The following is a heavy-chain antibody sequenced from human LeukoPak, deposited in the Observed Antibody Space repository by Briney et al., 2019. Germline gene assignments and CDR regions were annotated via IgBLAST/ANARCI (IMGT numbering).Heavy chain of an antibody. D-gene: IGHD3-10*01. CDR3: ARGPDYYGSGIRYFDY. J-gene: IGHJ4*02. CDR2: INHSGST. V-gene: IGHV4-34*01. CDR1: GGSFSGYY. Sequence: SETLSLTCAVYGGSFSGYYWSWIRQPPGKGLEWIGEINHSGSTNYNPSLKSRVTISVDTSKNQFSLKLSSATAADTAVYYCARGPDYYGSGIRYFDYWGQGTLVTVSS.